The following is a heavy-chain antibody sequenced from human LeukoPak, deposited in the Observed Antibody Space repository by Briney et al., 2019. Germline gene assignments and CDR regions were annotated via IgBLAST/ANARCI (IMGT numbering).Heavy chain of an antibody. D-gene: IGHD1-20*01. Sequence: PGRSLRLSCAASGFTFRSYGTHWVRQAPGKGLEWVAGIWFDGSNKNYGDSVKDRFTISRDNSKNTLFLEMNSLRGEDTAVYYCARGDLNWKPVRYAMDVWGQGTTVTVSS. CDR3: ARGDLNWKPVRYAMDV. CDR2: IWFDGSNK. V-gene: IGHV3-33*01. CDR1: GFTFRSYG. J-gene: IGHJ6*02.